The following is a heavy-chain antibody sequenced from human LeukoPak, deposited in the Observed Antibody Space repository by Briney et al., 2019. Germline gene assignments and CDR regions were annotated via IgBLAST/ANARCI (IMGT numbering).Heavy chain of an antibody. CDR1: GFTFSSYW. J-gene: IGHJ4*02. V-gene: IGHV3-7*01. Sequence: PGGSLRLSCAASGFTFSSYWMSWVRQAPGKGLEWVANIKQDGSEKYYVDSVKGRFTISRDNAKNTLYLQMNSLRAEDTAVYYCASKGGEHGDKNAPLLDYWGQGTLVTVSS. CDR3: ASKGGEHGDKNAPLLDY. CDR2: IKQDGSEK. D-gene: IGHD4-17*01.